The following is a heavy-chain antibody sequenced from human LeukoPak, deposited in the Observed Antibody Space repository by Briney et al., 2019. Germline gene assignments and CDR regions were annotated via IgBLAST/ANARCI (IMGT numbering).Heavy chain of an antibody. CDR1: GGSISSYY. V-gene: IGHV4-4*07. J-gene: IGHJ6*02. CDR3: ARGSMGGSGSYYKDYYYGMDV. Sequence: SETLSLTCSVSGGSISSYYWTWIRQPAGKGLEWIGRIRNSGSTNYNPSLKSRVTMSVDTSKNQFSLKLDSVTAADTAVHYCARGSMGGSGSYYKDYYYGMDVWGQGTTVTVSS. CDR2: IRNSGST. D-gene: IGHD3-10*01.